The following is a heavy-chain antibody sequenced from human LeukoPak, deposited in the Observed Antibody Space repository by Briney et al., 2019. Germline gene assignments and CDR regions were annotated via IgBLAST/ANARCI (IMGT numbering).Heavy chain of an antibody. Sequence: SETLSLTCTVSGGSISSYYWSWIRQPPGKGLEWIGYIYYSGSTNYNPSLKSRVTISIDTSKNQFSLKLSSVTAADTAVYYCARFDSSGWSYRFDPWGQGTLVTVSS. J-gene: IGHJ5*02. CDR1: GGSISSYY. CDR3: ARFDSSGWSYRFDP. V-gene: IGHV4-59*01. D-gene: IGHD6-13*01. CDR2: IYYSGST.